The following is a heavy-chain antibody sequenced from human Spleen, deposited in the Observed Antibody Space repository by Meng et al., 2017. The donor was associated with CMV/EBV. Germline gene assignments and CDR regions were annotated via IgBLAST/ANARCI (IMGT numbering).Heavy chain of an antibody. D-gene: IGHD1-14*01. CDR1: GFTFRNYW. CDR2: IKSDGSDT. CDR3: ARGRTPSFYYGMEV. V-gene: IGHV3-74*01. J-gene: IGHJ6*02. Sequence: GESLKISCPPSGFTFRNYWMHWVRQVPGKGLVWVSRIKSDGSDTSYADSVKGRFTSSRDNAKNTLYLQMNSLRAEDTAVYYCARGRTPSFYYGMEVWGQGTTVTVSS.